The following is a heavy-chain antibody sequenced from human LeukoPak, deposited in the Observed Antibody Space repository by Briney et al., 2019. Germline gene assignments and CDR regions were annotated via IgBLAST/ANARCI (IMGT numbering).Heavy chain of an antibody. Sequence: GGSLRLSCAASGFTVSSTYMSWVRQAPGKGLEWVSVIYSGGNIYYIESVKGRFTISRDNSKNTLYLQMDSLRAEDTAVYSCAKDHRDSGNYYYYYGMDVWGQGTTVAVSS. CDR2: IYSGGNI. CDR3: AKDHRDSGNYYYYYGMDV. CDR1: GFTVSSTY. V-gene: IGHV3-53*01. J-gene: IGHJ6*02. D-gene: IGHD1-26*01.